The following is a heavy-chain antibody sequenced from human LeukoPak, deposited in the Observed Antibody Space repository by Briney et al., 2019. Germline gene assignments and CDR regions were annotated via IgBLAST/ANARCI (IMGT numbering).Heavy chain of an antibody. CDR1: GYTIPDYY. D-gene: IGHD3-22*01. CDR2: ISPSGGA. J-gene: IGHJ4*02. V-gene: IGHV1-46*01. CDR3: ARGDETSGYYRMYFDH. Sequence: ASVKVSCKASGYTIPDYYMHWVRQAPGQGPEWMGIISPSGGATYSLNFQGRVNMARDASTNTFSMELHSQSSEDTAVYYCARGDETSGYYRMYFDHWGQGTLVTVSS.